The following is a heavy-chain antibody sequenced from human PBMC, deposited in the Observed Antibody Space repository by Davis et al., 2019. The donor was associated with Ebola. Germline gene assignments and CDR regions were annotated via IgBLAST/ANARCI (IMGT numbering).Heavy chain of an antibody. CDR1: GFTFSSYW. D-gene: IGHD1-26*01. CDR3: ARDLGRWEAGPYYHYGMDV. Sequence: GESLKISCAASGFTFSSYWMHWLRQAPGKGLVWVSAISGSGGTTYYAGSVKGRFTVSRDNSKTTMYLQMNSLRAEDTAVYYCARDLGRWEAGPYYHYGMDVWGKGTTVTVSS. CDR2: ISGSGGTT. J-gene: IGHJ6*04. V-gene: IGHV3-23*01.